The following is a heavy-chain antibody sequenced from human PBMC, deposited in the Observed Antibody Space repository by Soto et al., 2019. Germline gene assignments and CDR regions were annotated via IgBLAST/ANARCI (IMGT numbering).Heavy chain of an antibody. V-gene: IGHV3-23*01. Sequence: EVQVLESGGGFVQPGGSLRLSCAASSSYAMSWVRQAPGKGLEWVSTISGSGGGTYYADTVKGRFTISRDNSKNTLYLQMDSLRVEDTAVYYCANYKDYGPPSPLGGGQGTLVTVSS. CDR2: ISGSGGGT. J-gene: IGHJ4*02. CDR3: ANYKDYGPPSPLG. D-gene: IGHD3-16*01. CDR1: SSYA.